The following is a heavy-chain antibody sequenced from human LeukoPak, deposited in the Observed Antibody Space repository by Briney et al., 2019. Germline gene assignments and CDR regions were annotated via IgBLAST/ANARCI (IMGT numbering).Heavy chain of an antibody. J-gene: IGHJ5*02. CDR2: IYYSGST. CDR3: ARSPGGALNWFDP. D-gene: IGHD1-1*01. V-gene: IGHV4-39*01. CDR1: GDSITSRRYY. Sequence: SETLSLTCTVSGDSITSRRYYWGWIRQPPGRGLEWIGTIYYSGSTYYNASLKSRVTISVDTSKNQFSLKLSSVTAADTAVYYCARSPGGALNWFDPWGQGTLVTVSS.